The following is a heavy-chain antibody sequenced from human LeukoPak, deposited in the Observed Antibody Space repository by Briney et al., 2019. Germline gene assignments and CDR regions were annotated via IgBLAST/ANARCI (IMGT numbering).Heavy chain of an antibody. CDR1: GFTLRSYA. J-gene: IGHJ4*02. D-gene: IGHD2-2*01. CDR2: ISGSGST. CDR3: AKFGCNSTSCYRADDRSYYFDY. Sequence: GGSLRLSCAASGFTLRSYAMSWVRQAAGKGLEWVASISGSGSTYYADSVKGRFTISRDDSKNTLYLQINSLRAEDTAVYYCAKFGCNSTSCYRADDRSYYFDYWGQGTLVTVSS. V-gene: IGHV3-23*01.